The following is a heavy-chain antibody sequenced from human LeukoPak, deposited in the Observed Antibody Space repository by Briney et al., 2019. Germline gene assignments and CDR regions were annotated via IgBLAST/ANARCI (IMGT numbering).Heavy chain of an antibody. D-gene: IGHD7-27*01. V-gene: IGHV3-11*01. CDR2: SSSTGNTI. CDR3: ARGKTGDREDAFDI. Sequence: PGGSLRLSCAASGFTFSDYYMSWIRQAPGKGLEWVSYSSSTGNTIYYVDSVKGRFTISRDNAKNSVYLQMNSLRAEDTAVYYCARGKTGDREDAFDIWGQGTMVTVSS. CDR1: GFTFSDYY. J-gene: IGHJ3*02.